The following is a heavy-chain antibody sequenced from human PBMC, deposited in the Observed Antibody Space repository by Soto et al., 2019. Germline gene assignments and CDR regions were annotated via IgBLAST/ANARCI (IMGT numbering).Heavy chain of an antibody. D-gene: IGHD3-9*01. Sequence: PGESLKISCKGSGYSFTSYWISWVRQMPGKGLEWMGRIDPSDSYTNYSPSFQGHVTISADKSISTAYLQWSSLKASDTAMYYCARYFQHPYYYYYYGMDVWGQGTTVTVSS. CDR2: IDPSDSYT. V-gene: IGHV5-10-1*01. J-gene: IGHJ6*02. CDR1: GYSFTSYW. CDR3: ARYFQHPYYYYYYGMDV.